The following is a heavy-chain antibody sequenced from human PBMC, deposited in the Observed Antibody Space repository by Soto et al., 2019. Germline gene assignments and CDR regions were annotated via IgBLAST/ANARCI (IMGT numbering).Heavy chain of an antibody. CDR3: AKGSQMWICDY. V-gene: IGHV1-3*01. CDR2: IAPGNGNT. CDR1: GYTFSNHA. D-gene: IGHD5-12*01. Sequence: ASVKVSCKASGYTFSNHAILWVRQAPGQRLEWMGWIAPGNGNTRYSHEFQGRDAITRDTSASTAYMELSSLRSEDTAIYYCAKGSQMWICDYWGRGTRGTV. J-gene: IGHJ4*02.